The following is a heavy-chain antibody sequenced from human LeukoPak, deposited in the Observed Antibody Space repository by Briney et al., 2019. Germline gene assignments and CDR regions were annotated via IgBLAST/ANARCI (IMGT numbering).Heavy chain of an antibody. CDR1: GYTFTRYG. D-gene: IGHD6-19*01. V-gene: IGHV1-18*01. J-gene: IGHJ4*02. Sequence: ASVKVSCKAFGYTFTRYGITWVRQAPGQGLEWMGWISTYNGDTNYAQKSQGRVTMTRDTSTNTAYMELRSLRSDDTAIYYCARDPSNTSGWYIYFDYWGQGTLATVSS. CDR3: ARDPSNTSGWYIYFDY. CDR2: ISTYNGDT.